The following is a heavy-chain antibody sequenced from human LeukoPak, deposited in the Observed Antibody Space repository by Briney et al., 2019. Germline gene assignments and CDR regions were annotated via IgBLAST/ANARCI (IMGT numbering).Heavy chain of an antibody. D-gene: IGHD2-2*01. J-gene: IGHJ4*02. CDR1: GYTFTGYY. V-gene: IGHV1-2*02. Sequence: ASVKVSCKASGYTFTGYYMHWVRQAPGQGLEWMGWINPNSGGTNYAQKFQGRVTMTRDTSISTAYMELSRLRSDDTAVYYCARSMRGSTSCLGDWGQGTLVTVSS. CDR2: INPNSGGT. CDR3: ARSMRGSTSCLGD.